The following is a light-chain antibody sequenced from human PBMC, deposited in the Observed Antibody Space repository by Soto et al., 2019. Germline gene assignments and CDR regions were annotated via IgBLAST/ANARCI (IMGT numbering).Light chain of an antibody. CDR2: GAS. Sequence: ERVMTQSPATLSVSPGERATLSCRASQSVSSNLAWYQQKPGQAPRLLIYGASTRATGIPARFSGSGSETDFTLTISRLEPEDFAVYYCQQYYSIPLTFGGGTKVDIK. V-gene: IGKV3-15*01. CDR3: QQYYSIPLT. CDR1: QSVSSN. J-gene: IGKJ4*01.